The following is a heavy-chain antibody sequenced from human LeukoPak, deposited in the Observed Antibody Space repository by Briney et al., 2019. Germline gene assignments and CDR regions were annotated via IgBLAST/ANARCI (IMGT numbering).Heavy chain of an antibody. Sequence: PGGSLRLSCAASGFTFSSYEMNWVRQAPGKGLEWVSYISSSGSTIYYADSVKGRFTISRDNAKNSLYLQMNSLRAEDTAVYYCARDPPAVVATTPGYFDLWGRGTLVTVSS. V-gene: IGHV3-48*03. CDR1: GFTFSSYE. J-gene: IGHJ2*01. CDR2: ISSSGSTI. CDR3: ARDPPAVVATTPGYFDL. D-gene: IGHD5-24*01.